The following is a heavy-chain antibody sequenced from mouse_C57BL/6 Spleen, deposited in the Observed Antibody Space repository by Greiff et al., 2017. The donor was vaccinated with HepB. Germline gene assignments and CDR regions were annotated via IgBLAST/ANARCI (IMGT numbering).Heavy chain of an antibody. CDR2: IDPSDSYT. V-gene: IGHV1-69*01. J-gene: IGHJ4*01. CDR1: GYTFTSYW. CDR3: ARLRGSYAMDY. D-gene: IGHD3-1*01. Sequence: QVQLQQPGAELVMPGASVKLSCKASGYTFTSYWMHWVKQRPGQGLERIGEIDPSDSYTNYNQKFKGKSTLTVDKSSSTAYMQLSSLTSEDSAVYYCARLRGSYAMDYWGQGTSVTVSS.